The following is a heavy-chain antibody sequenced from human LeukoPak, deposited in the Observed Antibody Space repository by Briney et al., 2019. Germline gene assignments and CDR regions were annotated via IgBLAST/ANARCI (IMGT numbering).Heavy chain of an antibody. CDR1: GGSFSGYY. CDR3: ARKSSPTPYYYYYMDV. J-gene: IGHJ6*03. D-gene: IGHD2-2*01. V-gene: IGHV4-34*01. CDR2: INHSGST. Sequence: SETLSLTCAVYGGSFSGYYWSWIRQPPGKGLEWIGEINHSGSTNYNPSLKSRVTISVDTSKNQFSLKLSSVTAADTAVYYCARKSSPTPYYYYYMDVWGKGTTVTVSS.